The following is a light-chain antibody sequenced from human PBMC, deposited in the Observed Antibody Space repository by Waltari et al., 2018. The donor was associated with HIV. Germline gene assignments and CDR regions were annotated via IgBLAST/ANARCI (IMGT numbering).Light chain of an antibody. CDR3: QTWGTGIPI. J-gene: IGLJ2*01. Sequence: QPVLTQPPSASASLGTSVRITCTLSSGHSHYAIAWHQRQPQKGPRYLMNVNRDGTHTKVDGIPDRFSGSSSGTDRYLIISGLQSEDEADYYCQTWGTGIPIFGGGTKLTVL. CDR2: VNRDGTH. V-gene: IGLV4-69*01. CDR1: SGHSHYA.